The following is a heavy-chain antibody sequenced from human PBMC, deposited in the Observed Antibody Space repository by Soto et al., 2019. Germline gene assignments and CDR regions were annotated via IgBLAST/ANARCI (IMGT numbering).Heavy chain of an antibody. D-gene: IGHD5-12*01. Sequence: SVKVSCKASGCTFSSYAISWVRQAPGQGLEWMGGIIPIFDTANYAQKFQGRVTITADESTTTAYMELSRLRFDDTALYYCARARNIVTTPGNYFYYGMGVWGQGTTFTVSS. V-gene: IGHV1-69*13. CDR2: IIPIFDTA. CDR1: GCTFSSYA. J-gene: IGHJ6*02. CDR3: ARARNIVTTPGNYFYYGMGV.